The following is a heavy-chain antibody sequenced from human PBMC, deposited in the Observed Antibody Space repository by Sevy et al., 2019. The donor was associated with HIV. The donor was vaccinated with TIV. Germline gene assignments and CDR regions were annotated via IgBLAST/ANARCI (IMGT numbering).Heavy chain of an antibody. Sequence: GGSLRLSCAASGFTFSSHSMNWVRQAPGKGLEWVSSISSSSSYIYYADSVKGRFTISRDNAKNSLYLQMNSLRAEDTAVYYCARSYYYDSSGYYYFNWFDPWGQGTLVTVSS. CDR2: ISSSSSYI. CDR1: GFTFSSHS. D-gene: IGHD3-22*01. CDR3: ARSYYYDSSGYYYFNWFDP. V-gene: IGHV3-21*01. J-gene: IGHJ5*02.